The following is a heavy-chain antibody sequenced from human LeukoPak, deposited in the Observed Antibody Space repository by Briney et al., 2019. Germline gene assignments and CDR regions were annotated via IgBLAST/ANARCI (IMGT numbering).Heavy chain of an antibody. CDR1: GFTFSNYD. J-gene: IGHJ4*02. CDR3: ATYSSSSGSIDY. Sequence: GGSLRLSCAASGFTFSNYDVHWVRQAPGKGLEWVAVIWYDGSNKYYVDSVKGRFTISRDISKNTLYLQMNSLSAEDTAVYYCATYSSSSGSIDYWGQGTLVTVSS. D-gene: IGHD6-6*01. V-gene: IGHV3-33*01. CDR2: IWYDGSNK.